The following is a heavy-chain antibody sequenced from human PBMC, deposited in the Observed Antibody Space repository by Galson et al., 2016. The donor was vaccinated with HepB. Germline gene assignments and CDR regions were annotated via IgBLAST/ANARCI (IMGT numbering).Heavy chain of an antibody. J-gene: IGHJ5*02. V-gene: IGHV4-39*01. Sequence: LSLTCTVSGGSISSSSYYWGWIRQPPGKGLEWLGNIHYVGTTYYNPSLKGRVTISVDTSKNQFSLRLSSVTAADTAVYYCARGTEWLSQDWFDPWGQGTLVTVSS. D-gene: IGHD3-3*01. CDR2: IHYVGTT. CDR1: GGSISSSSYY. CDR3: ARGTEWLSQDWFDP.